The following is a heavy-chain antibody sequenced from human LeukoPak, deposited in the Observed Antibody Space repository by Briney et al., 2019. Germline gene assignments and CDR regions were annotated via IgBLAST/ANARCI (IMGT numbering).Heavy chain of an antibody. CDR2: INPAGSET. CDR3: ARFGYVAAVDV. D-gene: IGHD2-15*01. J-gene: IGHJ4*02. V-gene: IGHV3-7*01. Sequence: GGSLRLSCAASGFSFSAFRMTWVRPAPGTGREWVANINPAGSETYYVDPVKGRFSISRDNAKNLVYLQMNSLRAEDTAVYHCARFGYVAAVDVWGQGTPVTVSS. CDR1: GFSFSAFR.